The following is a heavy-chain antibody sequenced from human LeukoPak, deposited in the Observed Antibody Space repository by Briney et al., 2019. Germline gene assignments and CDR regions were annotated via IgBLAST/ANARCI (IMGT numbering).Heavy chain of an antibody. CDR2: ISYDGSNK. V-gene: IGHV3-30-3*01. CDR1: GFTFRSYA. CDR3: ARGKDYFDY. Sequence: GGSLRLSCAASGFTFRSYAMHWVRQAPGKGLERVAVISYDGSNKYYADSVKGRFTISRDNSKNTLYLQMNSLRAEDTAVYCCARGKDYFDYWGQGTLVTVSS. J-gene: IGHJ4*02.